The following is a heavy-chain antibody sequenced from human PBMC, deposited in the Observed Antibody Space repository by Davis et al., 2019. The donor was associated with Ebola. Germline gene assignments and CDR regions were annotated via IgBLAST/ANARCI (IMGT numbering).Heavy chain of an antibody. CDR3: TISIGEQDY. Sequence: HTGGSLRLSCAASGFTFSSYWMHWVRQAPGKGLVWVSRINSDGSSTSYADSVKGRFTISRDNAKNTLYLQMNSLKTEDTAVYYCTISIGEQDYWGQGTLVTVSS. CDR1: GFTFSSYW. CDR2: INSDGSST. V-gene: IGHV3-74*01. J-gene: IGHJ4*02. D-gene: IGHD3-10*01.